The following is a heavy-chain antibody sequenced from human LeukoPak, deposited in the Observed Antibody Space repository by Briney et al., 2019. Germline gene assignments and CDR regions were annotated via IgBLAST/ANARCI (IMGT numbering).Heavy chain of an antibody. J-gene: IGHJ4*02. CDR3: AKDLGGASVFDY. CDR2: ISGSGGST. D-gene: IGHD3-16*02. CDR1: GFTFSSYA. Sequence: GGSLRLSCAASGFTFSSYAMSWVRQASGKGLEWVSAISGSGGSTYYADSVKGRFTISRDNSKNTLYLQMNSLRAEDTAVYYCAKDLGGASVFDYWGQGTLVTVSS. V-gene: IGHV3-23*01.